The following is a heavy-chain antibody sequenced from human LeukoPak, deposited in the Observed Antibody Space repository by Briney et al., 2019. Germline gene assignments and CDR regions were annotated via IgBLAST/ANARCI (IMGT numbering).Heavy chain of an antibody. CDR1: GFTFSSYG. CDR3: AKELDGYNSGFDY. V-gene: IGHV3-33*06. D-gene: IGHD5-24*01. CDR2: IWYDGSNK. Sequence: GGSLRLSCAASGFTFSSYGMHWVRQAPGKGLEWVAVIWYDGSNKYYADSVKGRLTISRGNSKNTLYLQMNSLRAEDTAVYYCAKELDGYNSGFDYWGQGTLVTVSS. J-gene: IGHJ4*02.